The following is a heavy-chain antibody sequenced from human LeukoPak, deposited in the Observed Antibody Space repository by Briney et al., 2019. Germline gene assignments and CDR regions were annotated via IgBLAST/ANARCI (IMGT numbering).Heavy chain of an antibody. V-gene: IGHV3-66*01. D-gene: IGHD2-2*01. CDR3: ARGYCSSTSGPLNP. CDR1: GFTVSSNY. CDR2: IYSGGST. J-gene: IGHJ5*02. Sequence: GGSLRLSCAASGFTVSSNYMSWVRQAPGKGLEWVSVIYSGGSTYYAASVKGRFTISRDNSKNTLYLQMKSLKAEDTAVYYCARGYCSSTSGPLNPWGHGTLVTVSS.